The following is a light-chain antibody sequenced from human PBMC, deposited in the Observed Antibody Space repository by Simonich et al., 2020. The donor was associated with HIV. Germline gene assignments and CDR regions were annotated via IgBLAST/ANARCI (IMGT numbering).Light chain of an antibody. Sequence: EIVMTQSPATMSVSPGERATLSCRASQSVSSNLAWYQQKPGQAPRLLIYSTSRRATGIPDRFSGSGSGTDFTLTISRLEPEDFAVYYCQQYGSSPTFGQGTKVEIK. V-gene: IGKV3-20*01. J-gene: IGKJ1*01. CDR3: QQYGSSPT. CDR2: STS. CDR1: QSVSSN.